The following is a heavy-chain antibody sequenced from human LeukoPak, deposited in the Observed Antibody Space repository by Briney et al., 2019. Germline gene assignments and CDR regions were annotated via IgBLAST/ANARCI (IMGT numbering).Heavy chain of an antibody. Sequence: GGSLRPSCAASGFTFSDYYMSWIRQAPGKGLEWISYISTRGTTIYYADSVKGRFTISRDNAKNSLYLQMNSLRAEDTAVYYCAREGGITMVRGVFYGMDVWGQGTTVTVSS. J-gene: IGHJ6*02. CDR2: ISTRGTTI. D-gene: IGHD3-10*01. CDR1: GFTFSDYY. CDR3: AREGGITMVRGVFYGMDV. V-gene: IGHV3-11*01.